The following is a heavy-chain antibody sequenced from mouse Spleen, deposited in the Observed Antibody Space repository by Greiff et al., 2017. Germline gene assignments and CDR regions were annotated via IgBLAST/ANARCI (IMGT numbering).Heavy chain of an antibody. Sequence: VQLQQSGAELVRPGTSVKMSCKASGYTFTNYWIGWAKQRPGHGLEWIGDIYPGGGYTNYNGKFKGKATLTADKSSSTAYMQFSSLTSEDSAIYYCARRGDAGAMDYWGQGTSVTVSS. CDR1: GYTFTNYW. CDR2: IYPGGGYT. V-gene: IGHV1-63*01. CDR3: ARRGDAGAMDY. D-gene: IGHD2-13*01. J-gene: IGHJ4*01.